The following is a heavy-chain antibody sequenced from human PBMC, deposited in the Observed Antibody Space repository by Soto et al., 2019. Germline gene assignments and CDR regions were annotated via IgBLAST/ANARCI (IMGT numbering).Heavy chain of an antibody. J-gene: IGHJ4*02. CDR1: GGSISSGGYS. V-gene: IGHV4-30-2*01. CDR2: IYHSGST. Sequence: LSLTCAVSGGSISSGGYSWSWIRQPPGKGLEWIGYIYHSGSTYYNPSLKSRVTISVDRSKNQFSLKLSSVTAADTAVYYCAGGVSSTTSAPPPFDYWGKGTMVTVSS. CDR3: AGGVSSTTSAPPPFDY. D-gene: IGHD2-2*01.